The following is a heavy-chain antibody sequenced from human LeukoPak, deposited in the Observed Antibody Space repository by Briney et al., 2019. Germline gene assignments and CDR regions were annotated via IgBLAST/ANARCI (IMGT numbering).Heavy chain of an antibody. CDR2: INTNTGNP. D-gene: IGHD3-10*01. Sequence: DSVKVSCKASGYTFTSYDINWVRQAPGQGLEWMGWINTNTGNPTYAQGFTGRFVFSLDTSVSTAYLQISSLKAEDTAVYYCTSGSYYYGSGRIGRFDPWGQGTLVTVSS. V-gene: IGHV7-4-1*02. J-gene: IGHJ5*02. CDR3: TSGSYYYGSGRIGRFDP. CDR1: GYTFTSYD.